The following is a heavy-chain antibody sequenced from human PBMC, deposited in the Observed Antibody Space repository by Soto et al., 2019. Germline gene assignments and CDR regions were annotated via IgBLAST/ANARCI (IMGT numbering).Heavy chain of an antibody. D-gene: IGHD3-22*01. J-gene: IGHJ6*02. CDR2: IYYAGTT. V-gene: IGHV4-59*12. CDR3: ARVDYYDSSGYYYAYYYGMDV. Sequence: SETLSLTCTVSDGSISPYYWSWIRQPPGKGLEWIGYIYYAGTTTYNPSLKSRVSISVDTSKNEVSLKLTSVTAADTAVYYCARVDYYDSSGYYYAYYYGMDVWGQGTMVTVSS. CDR1: DGSISPYY.